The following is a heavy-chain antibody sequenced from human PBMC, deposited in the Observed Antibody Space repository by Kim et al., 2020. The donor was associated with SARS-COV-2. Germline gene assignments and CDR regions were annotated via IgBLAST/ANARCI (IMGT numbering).Heavy chain of an antibody. D-gene: IGHD3-3*01. Sequence: SETLSLTCTVSGGSVSSGSYYWSWIRQPPGKGLEWIGYIYYSGSTNYNPSLKSRVTISVDTSKNQFSLKLSSVTAADTAVYYCARNEMSDITIFGVVSRKGAFDIWGQGTMVTVSS. CDR1: GGSVSSGSYY. J-gene: IGHJ3*02. V-gene: IGHV4-61*01. CDR2: IYYSGST. CDR3: ARNEMSDITIFGVVSRKGAFDI.